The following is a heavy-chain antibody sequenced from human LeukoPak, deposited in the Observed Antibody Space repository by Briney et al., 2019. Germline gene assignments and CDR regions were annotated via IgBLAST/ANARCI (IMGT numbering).Heavy chain of an antibody. CDR1: GFTFSSYG. D-gene: IGHD2-2*01. J-gene: IGHJ4*02. V-gene: IGHV3-33*01. CDR2: IWYDGSNK. Sequence: GGSLRLSCAASGFTFSSYGMHWVRQAPGKGLEWVAVIWYDGSNKYYADSVKGRFTISRDNSKNTLYLQMNSLRAEDTAVYYCARAKGMYQLLQGSNLDYWGEGTLVTVSS. CDR3: ARAKGMYQLLQGSNLDY.